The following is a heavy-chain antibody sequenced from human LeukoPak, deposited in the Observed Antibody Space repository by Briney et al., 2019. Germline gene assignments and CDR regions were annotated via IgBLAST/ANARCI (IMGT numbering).Heavy chain of an antibody. CDR2: INHSGST. Sequence: SETLSLTCAVYGGSFSGYYWSWIRQPPGKGLEWIGEINHSGSTNYNPSLKSRVTISVDTSKNQFSLKLSSVTAADTAVYYCARDQDYFDYWGQGTLVTVSS. CDR3: ARDQDYFDY. CDR1: GGSFSGYY. J-gene: IGHJ4*02. V-gene: IGHV4-34*01.